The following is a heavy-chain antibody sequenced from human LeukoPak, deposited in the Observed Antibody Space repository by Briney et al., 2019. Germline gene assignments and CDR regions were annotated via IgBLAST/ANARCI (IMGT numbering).Heavy chain of an antibody. Sequence: SETLSLTCAVYGGSFSGYYWSWIRQPPGKGLEWIGEINHSGSTNYNPSLKSRVTISVDTSKNQFSLKLSSVTAADTAVYYCARLTVGITIFGVVSSLPYYYYMDVWGKGTTVTVSS. V-gene: IGHV4-34*01. CDR3: ARLTVGITIFGVVSSLPYYYYMDV. D-gene: IGHD3-3*01. J-gene: IGHJ6*03. CDR1: GGSFSGYY. CDR2: INHSGST.